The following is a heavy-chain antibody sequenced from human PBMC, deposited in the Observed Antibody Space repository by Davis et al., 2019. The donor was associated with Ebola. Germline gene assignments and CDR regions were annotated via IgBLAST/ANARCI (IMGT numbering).Heavy chain of an antibody. J-gene: IGHJ4*02. Sequence: GESLKISCAASGFTFSSYGMHWVRQAPGKGLEWVAVISYDGSNKYYADSVKGRFTISSDNSKNTLYLQMNSLRAEDTAVYYCAKVLGEYQLRPPFDYWGQGTLVTVSS. V-gene: IGHV3-30*18. CDR3: AKVLGEYQLRPPFDY. CDR2: ISYDGSNK. CDR1: GFTFSSYG. D-gene: IGHD2-2*01.